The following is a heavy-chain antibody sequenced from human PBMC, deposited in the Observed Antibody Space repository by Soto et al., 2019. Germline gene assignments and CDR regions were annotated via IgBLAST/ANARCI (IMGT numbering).Heavy chain of an antibody. CDR2: IYHSGST. CDR3: ARQRRGGYWFAP. Sequence: SETLSLTCAVSGGSISSSNWWSWVRQPPGKGLEWIGEIYHSGSTNYNPSLKGRVTISVDKSKNQFSLKLSSVTAADTAVHYCARQRRGGYWFAPWGQGTPVTVSS. CDR1: GGSISSSNW. V-gene: IGHV4-4*02. J-gene: IGHJ5*02.